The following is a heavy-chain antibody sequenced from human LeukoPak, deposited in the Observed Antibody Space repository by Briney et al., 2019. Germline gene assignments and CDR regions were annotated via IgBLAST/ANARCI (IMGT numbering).Heavy chain of an antibody. Sequence: GGSLRLSCAVSGFTFRSYWMHWVRQGPGKGLAWVSRITSDGSATDYADSVKGRFTISRDNAKNTLYLHMDSLRAEDTAVYYCARDASPGYFDLWGRGTLVTVSS. J-gene: IGHJ2*01. CDR1: GFTFRSYW. CDR3: ARDASPGYFDL. V-gene: IGHV3-74*01. D-gene: IGHD2-15*01. CDR2: ITSDGSAT.